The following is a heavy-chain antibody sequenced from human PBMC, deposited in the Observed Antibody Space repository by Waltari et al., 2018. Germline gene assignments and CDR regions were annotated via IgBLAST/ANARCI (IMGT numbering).Heavy chain of an antibody. D-gene: IGHD3-10*01. CDR2: ISVYNGHT. V-gene: IGHV1-18*04. J-gene: IGHJ4*02. CDR3: SRARGDLKRHYVAY. CDR1: GYTFSNDG. Sequence: QVQLVQSGAEVKKPGASVKVSCKASGYTFSNDGISWVRQAPGQGPEWMGWISVYNGHTNDAQKFQGRVTMTTDTSTSTAYMELRSLRSDDTAIYYRSRARGDLKRHYVAYWGQGTLVTVSS.